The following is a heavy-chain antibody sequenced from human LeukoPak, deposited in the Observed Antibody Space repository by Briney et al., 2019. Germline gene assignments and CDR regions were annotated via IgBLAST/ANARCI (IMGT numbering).Heavy chain of an antibody. CDR3: ARTQETDYYGSGSYFFDS. D-gene: IGHD3-10*01. Sequence: GGSLRLSCLTSGFSFSTYWMSWVRQSPGKGLEWVANIKQDGSEKYYVDSVKGRFTISRDNAKKSLYLQMNSLRAEDTAVYYCARTQETDYYGSGSYFFDSWGQGTLVTVSS. CDR2: IKQDGSEK. J-gene: IGHJ4*02. CDR1: GFSFSTYW. V-gene: IGHV3-7*01.